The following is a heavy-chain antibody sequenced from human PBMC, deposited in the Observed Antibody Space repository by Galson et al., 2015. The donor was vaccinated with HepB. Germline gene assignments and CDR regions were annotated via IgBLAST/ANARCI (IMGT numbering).Heavy chain of an antibody. D-gene: IGHD6-19*01. V-gene: IGHV3-66*01. CDR2: IYSGGST. CDR1: GGSISSSSYY. CDR3: ARAILSLRIAVAGPVYGMDV. J-gene: IGHJ6*02. Sequence: LSLTCTVSGGSISSSSYYWGWIRQPPGKGLEWVSVIYSGGSTYYADSVKGRFTIYRDKSKNTLYLQMNSLRAEDTAVYYCARAILSLRIAVAGPVYGMDVWGQGTTVTVSS.